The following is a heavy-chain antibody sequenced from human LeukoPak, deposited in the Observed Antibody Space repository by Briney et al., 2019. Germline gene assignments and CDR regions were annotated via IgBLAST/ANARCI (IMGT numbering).Heavy chain of an antibody. Sequence: GGSLRLSCAASGFTFSSYGMHWVRQAPGKGLEWVAVIWYDGSNKYYADSVKGRFTISRDNSKNTLYLQMNSLRAEDTAVYYCASEYYYDSSGYYDNYWGQGTLVTVSS. V-gene: IGHV3-33*01. CDR2: IWYDGSNK. D-gene: IGHD3-22*01. CDR3: ASEYYYDSSGYYDNY. J-gene: IGHJ4*02. CDR1: GFTFSSYG.